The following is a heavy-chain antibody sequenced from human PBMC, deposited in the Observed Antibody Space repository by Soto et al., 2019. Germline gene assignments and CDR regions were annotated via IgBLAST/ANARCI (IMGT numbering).Heavy chain of an antibody. D-gene: IGHD2-15*01. Sequence: GGSLRLSCAASGFTFSSYAMSWVRQAPGKGLEWVSAISGSGGSTYNADSVKGRFTISRDNSKNTLYLQMNSLRAEDTAVYYCALREIGCSGGIFFSFHYPHYYIYVWGQGTTVPVSS. CDR3: ALREIGCSGGIFFSFHYPHYYIYV. CDR1: GFTFSSYA. CDR2: ISGSGGST. J-gene: IGHJ6*03. V-gene: IGHV3-23*01.